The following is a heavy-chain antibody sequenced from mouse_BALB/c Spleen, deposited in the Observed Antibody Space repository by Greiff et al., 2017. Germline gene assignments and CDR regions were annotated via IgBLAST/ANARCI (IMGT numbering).Heavy chain of an antibody. Sequence: QVQLQQPGAELVKPGAPVKLSCKASGYTFTSYWMNWVKQRPGRGLEWIGRIDPSDSETHYNQKFKDKATLTVDKSSSTAYIQLSSLTSEDSAVYYCARGSSCDYWGQGTTLTVSA. D-gene: IGHD1-1*01. CDR2: IDPSDSET. CDR1: GYTFTSYW. CDR3: ARGSSCDY. J-gene: IGHJ2*01. V-gene: IGHV1-69*02.